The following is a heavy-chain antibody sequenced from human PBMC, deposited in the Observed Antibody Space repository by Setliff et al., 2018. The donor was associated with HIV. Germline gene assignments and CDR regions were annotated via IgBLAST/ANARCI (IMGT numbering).Heavy chain of an antibody. CDR1: GYIFTDYY. CDR2: VDPEDGET. J-gene: IGHJ5*02. CDR3: ARVHLRSNAVYGVVSNQFDP. D-gene: IGHD3-3*01. Sequence: EASVKVSCKASGYIFTDYYMHWVKQAPGKGPEWMGRVDPEDGETIYAQKFQGRVTMTRDTSITTAFMELSSLRSEDTAVYYCARVHLRSNAVYGVVSNQFDPWGQGSLVTVSS. V-gene: IGHV1-69-2*01.